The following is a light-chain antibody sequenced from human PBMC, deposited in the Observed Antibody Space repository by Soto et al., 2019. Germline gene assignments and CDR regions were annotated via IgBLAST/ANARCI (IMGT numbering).Light chain of an antibody. Sequence: QSVLTQPASVSGSPGRSITISCTGTSSDVGGYNFVSWYQHHPGKAPKLMIYEASKRPSGVSNRFSGSKSGNTASLTISGLQAEDEADYYCCSYARVNKYVFGTGTKVTVL. J-gene: IGLJ1*01. CDR1: SSDVGGYNF. V-gene: IGLV2-23*01. CDR2: EAS. CDR3: CSYARVNKYV.